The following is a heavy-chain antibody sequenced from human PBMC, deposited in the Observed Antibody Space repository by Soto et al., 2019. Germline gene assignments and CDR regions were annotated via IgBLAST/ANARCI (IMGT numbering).Heavy chain of an antibody. CDR1: GGSISSGGYY. V-gene: IGHV4-31*03. D-gene: IGHD2-2*01. CDR2: VYYSCST. J-gene: IGHJ3*02. CDR3: ARSIVVVPAAILSGAFDI. Sequence: QVQLQESGPGLVKPSQTLSLTCTVSGGSISSGGYYWSWIRQHPGKGLEWSGYVYYSCSTYYNPSLKSRVTLSVETSKNQFSLGLSSVTAVDTAVYYWARSIVVVPAAILSGAFDIWGQGTMVTVSS.